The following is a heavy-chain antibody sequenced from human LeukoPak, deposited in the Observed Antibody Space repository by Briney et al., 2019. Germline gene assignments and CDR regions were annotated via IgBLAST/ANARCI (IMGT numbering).Heavy chain of an antibody. CDR2: MNPNSGNT. D-gene: IGHD2-2*01. CDR1: GYTFTSYD. CDR3: ARVSRIVVVPAAPLGY. Sequence: EASVKVSCKASGYTFTSYDINWVRQATGQGLEWMGWMNPNSGNTGYAQKFQGRVTMTRNTSISTAYMELSSLRSEDTAVYYCARVSRIVVVPAAPLGYWGQGTLVTVSS. V-gene: IGHV1-8*01. J-gene: IGHJ4*02.